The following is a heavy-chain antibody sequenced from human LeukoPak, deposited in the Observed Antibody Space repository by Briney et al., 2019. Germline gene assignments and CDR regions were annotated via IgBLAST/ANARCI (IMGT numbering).Heavy chain of an antibody. CDR1: GFTFSSYS. Sequence: GGSLRLSCAASGFTFSSYSMNWVRQAPGKGLEWVSSISSRSSYIYYADSVKGRFTISRDNAKNSLYLQMNSLRAEDTAVYYCARLWGNLRFLEWLQGANDAFDIWGQGTMVTVSS. V-gene: IGHV3-21*01. J-gene: IGHJ3*02. CDR3: ARLWGNLRFLEWLQGANDAFDI. CDR2: ISSRSSYI. D-gene: IGHD3-3*01.